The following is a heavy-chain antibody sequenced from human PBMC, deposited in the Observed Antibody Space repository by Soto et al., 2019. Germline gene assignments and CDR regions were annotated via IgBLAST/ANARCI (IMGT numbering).Heavy chain of an antibody. CDR1: GGTFSSYA. Sequence: SVKVSCKASGGTFSSYAISWVRQAPGQGLEWMGGIIPIFGTANYAQKFQGRVTITADESTSTAYMELSSLRSEDTAVYYCARDIAVAGPTGEQKDYYYYGMDVWGQGTTVTVSS. V-gene: IGHV1-69*13. CDR3: ARDIAVAGPTGEQKDYYYYGMDV. D-gene: IGHD6-19*01. J-gene: IGHJ6*02. CDR2: IIPIFGTA.